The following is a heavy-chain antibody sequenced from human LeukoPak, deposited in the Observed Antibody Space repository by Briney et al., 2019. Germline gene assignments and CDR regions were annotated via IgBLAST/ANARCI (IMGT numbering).Heavy chain of an antibody. D-gene: IGHD3-16*02. J-gene: IGHJ3*02. CDR3: VRNSEEYVRGSYRYADAFDI. Sequence: PGGSLTLSCVASGFTLRSHWMHWVRQPPGKGLMWVSRINSDGSSTDYADSVKGRFSISRDNAKHTLFLQMSSLRGEDTAVYYCVRNSEEYVRGSYRYADAFDIWGQGTMVTVTS. CDR2: INSDGSST. V-gene: IGHV3-74*01. CDR1: GFTLRSHW.